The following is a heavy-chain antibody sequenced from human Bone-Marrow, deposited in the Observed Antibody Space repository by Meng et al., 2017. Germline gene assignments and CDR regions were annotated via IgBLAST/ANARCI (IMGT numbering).Heavy chain of an antibody. Sequence: SETLSLTCTVSGYSISSGNYWCWIRQPPGKGLEWIGYIYYSGSTNYNPSLKSRVTISVDTSKNQFSLKLSSVTAADTAVYYCARETRGSGWLYYFDYWGQGTLVTVSS. V-gene: IGHV4-61*01. CDR1: GYSISSGNY. CDR3: ARETRGSGWLYYFDY. J-gene: IGHJ4*02. D-gene: IGHD6-19*01. CDR2: IYYSGST.